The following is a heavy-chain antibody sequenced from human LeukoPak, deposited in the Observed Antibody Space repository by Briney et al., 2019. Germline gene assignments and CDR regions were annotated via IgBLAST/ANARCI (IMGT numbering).Heavy chain of an antibody. CDR1: GFTFSSYS. D-gene: IGHD5-18*01. J-gene: IGHJ5*02. CDR3: ARGGAAMVTKS. Sequence: GGSLRLSCVVSGFTFSSYSINWVRQAPGKGLEWVSVIYSGGSTYYADSVKGRFTISRDNSKNTLYLQMNSLRAEDTAVYYCARGGAAMVTKSWGQGTLVTVSS. CDR2: IYSGGST. V-gene: IGHV3-53*01.